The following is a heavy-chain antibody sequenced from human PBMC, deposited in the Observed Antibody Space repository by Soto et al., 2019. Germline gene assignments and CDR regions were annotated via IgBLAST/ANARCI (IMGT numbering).Heavy chain of an antibody. J-gene: IGHJ4*02. CDR2: IYWDEDK. D-gene: IGHD3-22*01. Sequence: QITLNESGPPLVKPTQTLTLTCTFSGFSLNTAGVGVAWIRQPPGKALEWLALIYWDEDKRYSPSLQSRVTITKATSENQVVLTLTNMDPVDTASYYCARLKKDYYYSSGYFTAWGQGTLVTVSS. V-gene: IGHV2-5*02. CDR3: ARLKKDYYYSSGYFTA. CDR1: GFSLNTAGVG.